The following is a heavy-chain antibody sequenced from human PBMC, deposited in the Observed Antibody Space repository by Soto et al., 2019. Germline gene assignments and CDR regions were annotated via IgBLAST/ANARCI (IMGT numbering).Heavy chain of an antibody. CDR2: IIPIFGTA. D-gene: IGHD3-16*01. Sequence: SVKVSCKASGGTFSSYAITWVRQAPGQGLEWMGGIIPIFGTANYAQKFQARVTITADESTSTAYMELSSLRSEDTAVYYCAGGTHYTWGTLGQGTLVTVSS. J-gene: IGHJ5*02. CDR3: AGGTHYTWGT. V-gene: IGHV1-69*13. CDR1: GGTFSSYA.